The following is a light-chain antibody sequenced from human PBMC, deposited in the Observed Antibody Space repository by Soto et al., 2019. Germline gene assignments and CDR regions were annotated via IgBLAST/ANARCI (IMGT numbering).Light chain of an antibody. CDR3: QQFSSYPLT. V-gene: IGKV3-20*01. Sequence: EIVSTQSPGTLSLSPVEIANISCRASQSVSNNYLAWYQQKPGQAPRLLIYDASSRATGIPDRFSGGGSGTDFTLTISRLEPEDFAVYYCQQFSSYPLTCGGGTKGAIK. CDR1: QSVSNNY. J-gene: IGKJ4*01. CDR2: DAS.